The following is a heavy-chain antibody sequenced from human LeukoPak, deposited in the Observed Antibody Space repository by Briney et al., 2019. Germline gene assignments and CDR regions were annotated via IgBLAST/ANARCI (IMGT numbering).Heavy chain of an antibody. CDR1: GFTFSSYE. J-gene: IGHJ4*02. Sequence: PGGSLRLSCAASGFTFSSYEMNWVRQAPGKGLEXXXXISSSGSTIYYADSVKGRFTISRDNAKNSLYLQMNSLRAEDTAVYYCARDRYDFWSGFLFDYWGQGTLVTVSS. V-gene: IGHV3-48*03. CDR2: ISSSGSTI. CDR3: ARDRYDFWSGFLFDY. D-gene: IGHD3-3*01.